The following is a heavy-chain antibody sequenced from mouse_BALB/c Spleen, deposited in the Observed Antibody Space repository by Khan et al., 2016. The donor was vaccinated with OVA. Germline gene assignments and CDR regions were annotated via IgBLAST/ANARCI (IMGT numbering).Heavy chain of an antibody. J-gene: IGHJ3*01. CDR3: ARGRGNSRFAD. V-gene: IGHV1S137*01. CDR2: ISTYYGDA. Sequence: QVQLQQSGAELVRPGVSVKISCKGSGYTFTDFAMHWVKQSHAKSLEWLGVISTYYGDADYNQKFKGKATMTVDKSSSTAYMELARLTSEDSAIYYCARGRGNSRFADWGQGTLVTVSA. D-gene: IGHD2-1*01. CDR1: GYTFTDFA.